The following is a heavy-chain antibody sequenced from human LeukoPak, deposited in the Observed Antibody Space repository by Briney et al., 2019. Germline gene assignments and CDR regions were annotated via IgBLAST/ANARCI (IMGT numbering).Heavy chain of an antibody. D-gene: IGHD2-21*02. Sequence: SETLSLTCAVYGGSFSGYYWSWIRQPPGKGLEWIGEINHSGSTNYNPSLKSRVTISVDTSKNQFSLKLSSVTAADTAVYYCARGFRYGGDPDRWGQGTLVTVSS. CDR2: INHSGST. J-gene: IGHJ5*02. CDR3: ARGFRYGGDPDR. CDR1: GGSFSGYY. V-gene: IGHV4-34*01.